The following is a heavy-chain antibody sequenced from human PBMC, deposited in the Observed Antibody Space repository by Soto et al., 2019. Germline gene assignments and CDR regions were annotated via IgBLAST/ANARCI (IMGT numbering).Heavy chain of an antibody. D-gene: IGHD1-20*01. V-gene: IGHV4-34*01. Sequence: SETLSLTCAVYGGSFSGYYWSWIRQPPGKGLEWIGEINHSGSTNYNPSLKSRVTISVDTSKNQFSLKLSSVTAADTAVYYCASLITPDWFDPWGQGTLVTVSS. CDR3: ASLITPDWFDP. CDR1: GGSFSGYY. CDR2: INHSGST. J-gene: IGHJ5*02.